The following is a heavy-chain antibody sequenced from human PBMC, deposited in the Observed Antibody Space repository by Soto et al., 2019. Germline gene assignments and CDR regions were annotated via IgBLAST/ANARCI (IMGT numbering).Heavy chain of an antibody. V-gene: IGHV1-3*01. CDR2: VNAGNGYT. CDR1: GYTFTSYA. D-gene: IGHD4-17*01. CDR3: ATPLYADYYDD. Sequence: QVQLVQSGAEVKRPGASVKVSCKACGYTFTSYALHLVRHAPGQRLAWTGWVNAGNGYTKYSQNFQGRVTITRDTSATTSYTELSGLRSEDTAVYYCATPLYADYYDDGGQGNLGTVSS. J-gene: IGHJ4*02.